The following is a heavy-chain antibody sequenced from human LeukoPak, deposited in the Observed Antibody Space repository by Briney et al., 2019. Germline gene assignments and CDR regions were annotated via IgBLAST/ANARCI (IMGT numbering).Heavy chain of an antibody. Sequence: SQTMSLTCAVSGGSISSGGYFWSWIRQPPGKGLEWIGYIYHSGSTYYNPSLKSRVTISVDRSKNQFSLKLSSVTAADTAVYYCARGRLTLDYWGQGTLVTVSS. J-gene: IGHJ4*02. CDR2: IYHSGST. CDR3: ARGRLTLDY. CDR1: GGSISSGGYF. D-gene: IGHD2-15*01. V-gene: IGHV4-30-2*01.